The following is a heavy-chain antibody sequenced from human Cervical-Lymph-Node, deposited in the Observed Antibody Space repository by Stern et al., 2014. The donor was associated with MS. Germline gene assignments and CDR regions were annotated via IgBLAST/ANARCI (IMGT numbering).Heavy chain of an antibody. CDR3: AAHAQVWLPFDY. V-gene: IGHV4-59*01. CDR1: GASISTYY. D-gene: IGHD5-18*01. J-gene: IGHJ4*02. Sequence: VQLVESGPGLVKPSETLSLTCSVSGASISTYYWSWIRQSPVKGLEWIGYIYYSGSTYYNPSLKSRLTISVDTSKSQFSLKLRSVTTADTAVYYCAAHAQVWLPFDYWGQGALVTVSS. CDR2: IYYSGST.